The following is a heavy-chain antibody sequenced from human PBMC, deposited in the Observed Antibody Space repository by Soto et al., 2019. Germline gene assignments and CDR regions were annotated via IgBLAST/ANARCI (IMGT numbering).Heavy chain of an antibody. CDR1: GFTVSSNY. J-gene: IGHJ5*02. Sequence: EVQLVETGGGLIQPGGSLRLSCAASGFTVSSNYMSWVRQAPGKGLEWVSVIYSGGSTYYADSVKGRFTISRDNSKNTLDLQMNSLRAEDTAVYYCARGKVVVAATRTYNWFAPWGQGTLVTVSS. V-gene: IGHV3-53*02. CDR3: ARGKVVVAATRTYNWFAP. D-gene: IGHD2-15*01. CDR2: IYSGGST.